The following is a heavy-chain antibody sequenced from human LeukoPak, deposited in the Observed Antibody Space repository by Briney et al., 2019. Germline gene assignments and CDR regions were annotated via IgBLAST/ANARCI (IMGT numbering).Heavy chain of an antibody. J-gene: IGHJ6*03. CDR1: GYTFTGYY. Sequence: EASVKVSCKASGYTFTGYYMHWVRQAPGQGLEWMGWINPNSGGTNYAQKFQGRVTMTRDTSISTAYMELSRLRSDDTAVYYCARDLTETTIWYYYYYMDVWGKGTTVTVSS. D-gene: IGHD1-1*01. CDR2: INPNSGGT. V-gene: IGHV1-2*02. CDR3: ARDLTETTIWYYYYYMDV.